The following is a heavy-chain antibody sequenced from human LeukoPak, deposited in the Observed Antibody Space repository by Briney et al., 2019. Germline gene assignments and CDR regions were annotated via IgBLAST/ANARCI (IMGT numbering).Heavy chain of an antibody. V-gene: IGHV4-34*01. J-gene: IGHJ5*02. CDR3: ARDKSSSWHNWFDP. Sequence: SETLSLTCAVYGGSFSGYYWSWIRQPPGKGLEWIGEINHSGSTNYNPSLKSRVTISVDTSKNQFSLKLNSVTAADTAVYYCARDKSSSWHNWFDPWGQGTLVTVSS. D-gene: IGHD6-13*01. CDR2: INHSGST. CDR1: GGSFSGYY.